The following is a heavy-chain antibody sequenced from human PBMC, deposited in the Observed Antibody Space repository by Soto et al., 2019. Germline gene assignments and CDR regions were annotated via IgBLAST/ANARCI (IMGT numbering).Heavy chain of an antibody. J-gene: IGHJ4*02. CDR3: AAFSARAAAGYFKF. CDR2: ISPLFSTT. V-gene: IGHV1-69*01. D-gene: IGHD6-13*01. Sequence: QVQLVQSGAEVKEPGSSVKVSCKASGDLFNNHAFNWVRQAPGQGLEWMGRISPLFSTTNYAQKFQGRVTIGADELTTIVYLEVNNLESDDTAMYYCAAFSARAAAGYFKFWGQGTLVTVSP. CDR1: GDLFNNHA.